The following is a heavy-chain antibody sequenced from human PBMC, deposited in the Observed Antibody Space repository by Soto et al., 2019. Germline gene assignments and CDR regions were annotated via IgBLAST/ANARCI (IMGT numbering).Heavy chain of an antibody. J-gene: IGHJ4*02. V-gene: IGHV4-30-4*01. D-gene: IGHD3-22*01. CDR2: IYYSGST. Sequence: KASETLSLTCTVSGGSISSGDYYWSWIRQPPGKGLEWIGYIYYSGSTYYNPSLKSRVTISVDTSKNQFSLKLSSVTAADTAVYYCARIYYDSSGYYSYFDYWGQGTLVTVSS. CDR3: ARIYYDSSGYYSYFDY. CDR1: GGSISSGDYY.